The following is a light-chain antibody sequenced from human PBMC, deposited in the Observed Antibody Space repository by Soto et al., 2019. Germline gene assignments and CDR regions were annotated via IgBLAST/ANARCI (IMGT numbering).Light chain of an antibody. CDR3: QQYNNWPRIT. V-gene: IGKV3-15*01. Sequence: EIVMTQSPATLSVSPGERATLSCRASQSVSSNLTWYQQKPGQAPRLLIYAASTRATGIPARFSGSGSGTEFTLPISSLQSEDFAVYYFQQYNNWPRITFGQGTRLEIK. J-gene: IGKJ5*01. CDR2: AAS. CDR1: QSVSSN.